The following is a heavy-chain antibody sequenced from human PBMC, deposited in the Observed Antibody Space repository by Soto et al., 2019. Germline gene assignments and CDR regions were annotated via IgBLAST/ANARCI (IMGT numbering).Heavy chain of an antibody. CDR1: GYTFTSHY. J-gene: IGHJ4*02. V-gene: IGHV1-46*01. CDR2: INPSGGST. D-gene: IGHD2-15*01. Sequence: GSSVKVSCNASGYTFTSHYMHWVLQAPRQGLEWMGIINPSGGSTTSAQKFQGRVTMTRDTSTSTVYMELSSLRSEDTAVYYCARDQVAGTYYFDYWGQGTLVTVSS. CDR3: ARDQVAGTYYFDY.